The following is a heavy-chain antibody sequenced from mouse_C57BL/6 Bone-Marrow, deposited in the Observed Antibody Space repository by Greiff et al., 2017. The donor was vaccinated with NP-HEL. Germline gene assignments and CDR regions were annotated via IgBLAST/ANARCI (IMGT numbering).Heavy chain of an antibody. J-gene: IGHJ1*03. D-gene: IGHD1-1*01. CDR2: IWRGGST. CDR1: GFSLTSYG. CDR3: AKDYGSSSYWYFDV. Sequence: VKLVESGPGLVQPSQSLSITCTVSGFSLTSYGVHWVRQSPGKGLEWLGVIWRGGSTDYNAAFMSRLSITKDNSKSQVVFKMNSLQADDTAIYYCAKDYGSSSYWYFDVWGTGTTVTVSS. V-gene: IGHV2-5*01.